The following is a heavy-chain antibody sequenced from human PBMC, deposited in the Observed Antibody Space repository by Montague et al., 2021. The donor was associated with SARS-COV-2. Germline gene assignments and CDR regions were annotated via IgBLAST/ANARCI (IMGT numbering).Heavy chain of an antibody. CDR1: GFTFSTYG. Sequence: SLRLSCAASGFTFSTYGMHWVRQAPGKGLEWVSTITAGCGTTHYADSVKGRFNINRDISKRTLYLHMTNLRAEDTAVYYCAKEGGVLDNRFDPWGQGTLVTVSS. V-gene: IGHV3-23*01. CDR2: ITAGCGTT. D-gene: IGHD3-16*01. J-gene: IGHJ5*02. CDR3: AKEGGVLDNRFDP.